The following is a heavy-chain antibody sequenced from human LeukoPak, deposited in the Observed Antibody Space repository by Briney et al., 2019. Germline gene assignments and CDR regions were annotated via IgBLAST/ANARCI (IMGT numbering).Heavy chain of an antibody. V-gene: IGHV1-69*02. J-gene: IGHJ4*02. CDR1: GGTFSSYT. D-gene: IGHD3-3*01. CDR2: IIPILGIA. Sequence: GSSVKVSCKASGGTFSSYTISWVRQAPGQGLEWMGRIIPILGIANYAQKFQGRVTITAAKSTSTAYMELSSLRSEDTAVYYCARGRAYTIFGVVLGPYFDYWGQGTLVTVSS. CDR3: ARGRAYTIFGVVLGPYFDY.